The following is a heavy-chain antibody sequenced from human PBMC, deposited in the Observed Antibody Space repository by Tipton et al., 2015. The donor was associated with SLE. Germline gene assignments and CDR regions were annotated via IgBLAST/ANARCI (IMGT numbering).Heavy chain of an antibody. CDR2: ILYSGSS. Sequence: LRLSCATSGFTFSSYAMTWVRQAPGKGLEWMGSILYSGSSNYNPSLKSRVTISVDRSKNQFSLKLRSVTAADTAVYYCARIGPDVVLEWGDYFDYWGQGTLVTVSS. D-gene: IGHD3-3*01. J-gene: IGHJ4*02. V-gene: IGHV4-59*01. CDR1: GFTFSSYA. CDR3: ARIGPDVVLEWGDYFDY.